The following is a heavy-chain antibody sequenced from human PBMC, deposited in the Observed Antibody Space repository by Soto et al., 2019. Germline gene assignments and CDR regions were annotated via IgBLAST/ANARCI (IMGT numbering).Heavy chain of an antibody. CDR2: ISNDGSYK. Sequence: QVQLVESGGGVVQPGRSLRLSCAASGFTFSSFGMHWVRQAPGKGLDWVAVISNDGSYKYYADSVKGRFTISRDNSKSTLYLQMNSLRAEDTAVYYCAKDRGRGSTAWFDPWGQGTLVTVSS. J-gene: IGHJ5*02. V-gene: IGHV3-30*18. CDR1: GFTFSSFG. D-gene: IGHD1-26*01. CDR3: AKDRGRGSTAWFDP.